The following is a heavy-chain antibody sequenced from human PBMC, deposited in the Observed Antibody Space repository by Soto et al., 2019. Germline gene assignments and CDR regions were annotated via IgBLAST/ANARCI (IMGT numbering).Heavy chain of an antibody. J-gene: IGHJ4*02. V-gene: IGHV3-7*01. Sequence: GESLKISCAASGFTFTTYWMSWVRQAPGKGLEWVANIKQDGSDKHYVDSLKGRFTISRDNAKNSVFLQMGRLRVEDTAVYYCARIGYSSSSFDYWGQGTLVTVSS. CDR1: GFTFTTYW. CDR3: ARIGYSSSSFDY. CDR2: IKQDGSDK. D-gene: IGHD6-6*01.